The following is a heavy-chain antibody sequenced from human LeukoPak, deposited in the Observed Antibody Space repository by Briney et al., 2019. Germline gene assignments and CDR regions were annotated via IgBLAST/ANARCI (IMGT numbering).Heavy chain of an antibody. CDR1: GYSFTNYW. V-gene: IGHV5-51*01. D-gene: IGHD3-9*01. CDR2: IYPIDSDT. CDR3: ARRLAGGRYFDWLVFDP. Sequence: GESLKISCKGSGYSFTNYWIGWVRQMPGKGLEWMGIIYPIDSDTRYSPSFQGQVTISADKSISTAYLQWSSLKASDTAMYYCARRLAGGRYFDWLVFDPWGQGTLVTVSS. J-gene: IGHJ5*02.